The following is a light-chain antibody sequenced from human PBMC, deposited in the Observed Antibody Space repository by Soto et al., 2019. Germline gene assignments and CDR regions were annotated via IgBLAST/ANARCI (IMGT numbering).Light chain of an antibody. CDR2: AAS. CDR1: QSISSY. V-gene: IGKV1-39*01. CDR3: QQSYSTPHT. Sequence: DIQMTQSPSSLSASVGDRITIRCGASQSISSYLNWYQQKPGKAPKLLIYAASSLQSGVPSRFSGSGSGTDFTLTISSLQPEDFATYYCQQSYSTPHTFGQGTKV. J-gene: IGKJ1*01.